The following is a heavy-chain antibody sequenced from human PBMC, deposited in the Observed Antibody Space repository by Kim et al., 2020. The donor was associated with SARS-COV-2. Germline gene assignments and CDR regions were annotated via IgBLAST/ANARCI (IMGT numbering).Heavy chain of an antibody. D-gene: IGHD4-17*01. CDR3: ARDDYGGNSI. Sequence: STNYNPSLKRRVTISVDTSKNQFALKLSSVTAADTAVYYCARDDYGGNSIWGQGTMVTVSS. J-gene: IGHJ3*02. CDR2: ST. V-gene: IGHV4-59*01.